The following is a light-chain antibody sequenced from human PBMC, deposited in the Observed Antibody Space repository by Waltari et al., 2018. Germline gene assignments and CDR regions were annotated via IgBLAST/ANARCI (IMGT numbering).Light chain of an antibody. Sequence: DVVLTQSPLFLPVALGQPASISCRSSESLVRRDGNPYLYWFHKRPGQSPRRLIYKVSNRDSGVPDRFSGSGSGSDFTLEISRVEAEDVGIYYCMQGTHWPPWTFGQGTKVEI. V-gene: IGKV2-30*02. CDR3: MQGTHWPPWT. CDR1: ESLVRRDGNPY. CDR2: KVS. J-gene: IGKJ1*01.